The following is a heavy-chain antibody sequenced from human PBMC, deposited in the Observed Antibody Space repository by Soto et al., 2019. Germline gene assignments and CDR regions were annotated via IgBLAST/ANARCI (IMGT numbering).Heavy chain of an antibody. D-gene: IGHD1-1*01. CDR2: IYYSGST. V-gene: IGHV4-59*08. CDR3: ARHGRWHDLDI. J-gene: IGHJ3*02. CDR1: GGSISSYY. Sequence: QVQLQESGPGLVKPSETLSLTCTVSGGSISSYYWSWIRQPPGKGLEWIGYIYYSGSTNYNPSPKSRVTISVDTSKNQFSLKLSSVTAADTAVYYCARHGRWHDLDIWGQGTMVTVSS.